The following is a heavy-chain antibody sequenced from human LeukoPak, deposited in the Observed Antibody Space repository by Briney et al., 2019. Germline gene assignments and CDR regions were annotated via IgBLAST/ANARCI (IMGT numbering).Heavy chain of an antibody. D-gene: IGHD2-15*01. Sequence: ASVKVSCKASGGTFSSYAISWVRQAPGQGLEWMGGIISIFGTANYAQKFQGRVTITADESTSTAYMELSSLRSEDTAVYYCARDLGYCSGGSCYSGDSFDYWGQGTLVTVSS. CDR3: ARDLGYCSGGSCYSGDSFDY. J-gene: IGHJ4*02. CDR1: GGTFSSYA. CDR2: IISIFGTA. V-gene: IGHV1-69*01.